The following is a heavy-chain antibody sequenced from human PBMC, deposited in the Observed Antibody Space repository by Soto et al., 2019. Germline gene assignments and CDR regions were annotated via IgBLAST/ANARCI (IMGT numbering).Heavy chain of an antibody. Sequence: QVQLVQSGAEVKKPGASVTVSCKASGYTFTSYGISWLRPATGQWLEWMGWISAYNGNTNYAQKLQGRVTMTTDTSTSTAYRELRSLRSDATAVYDCARAGGLSTLVGVAYWGQGTLVTVSS. CDR3: ARAGGLSTLVGVAY. J-gene: IGHJ4*02. CDR1: GYTFTSYG. D-gene: IGHD3-10*01. CDR2: ISAYNGNT. V-gene: IGHV1-18*01.